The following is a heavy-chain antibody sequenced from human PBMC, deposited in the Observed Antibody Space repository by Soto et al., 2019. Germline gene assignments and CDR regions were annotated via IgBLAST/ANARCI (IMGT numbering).Heavy chain of an antibody. D-gene: IGHD6-13*01. J-gene: IGHJ4*02. CDR1: GGTFSSYA. CDR2: IIPIFGTA. CDR3: ASLINHSSSLYSRFDY. Sequence: SVKVSCKDSGGTFSSYAISWVRQAPGQGLEWMGGIIPIFGTANYAQKFQGRVTITAGESTSTAYMELSSLRSEDTAVYYCASLINHSSSLYSRFDYRGQRTLVTISS. V-gene: IGHV1-69*13.